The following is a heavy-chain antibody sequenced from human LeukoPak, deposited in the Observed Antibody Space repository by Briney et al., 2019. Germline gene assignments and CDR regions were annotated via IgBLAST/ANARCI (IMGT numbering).Heavy chain of an antibody. CDR3: ARPPGDY. CDR2: ISSGSNTK. V-gene: IGHV3-48*04. CDR1: GFTFNTYS. J-gene: IGHJ4*02. Sequence: GGSLRLSCAASGFTFNTYSMNWVRQAPGKGLEWVSYISSGSNTKYYADSVKGRFTISRDNAKNSLYLQMNSLTVEDTAVYYCARPPGDYWGQGTLVTVSS.